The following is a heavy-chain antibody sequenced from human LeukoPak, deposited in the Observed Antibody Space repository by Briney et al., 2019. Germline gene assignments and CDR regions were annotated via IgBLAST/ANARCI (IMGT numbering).Heavy chain of an antibody. CDR1: GFIFNNYG. J-gene: IGHJ4*02. Sequence: GGSLRLSCAASGFIFNNYGMHWVRQAPGKGLEWVAVISYDGSNKNYADSVKGRFTISRDSSKNTVYLQMNSLRVEDTAVYYCARDWAPYCGGDCYFNYWGQGTLVTVSS. CDR2: ISYDGSNK. CDR3: ARDWAPYCGGDCYFNY. D-gene: IGHD2-21*02. V-gene: IGHV3-30*03.